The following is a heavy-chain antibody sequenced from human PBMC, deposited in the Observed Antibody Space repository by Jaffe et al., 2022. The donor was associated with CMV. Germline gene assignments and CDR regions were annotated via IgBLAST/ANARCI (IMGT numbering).Heavy chain of an antibody. J-gene: IGHJ6*03. CDR1: GFTFSSHD. D-gene: IGHD2-15*01. CDR3: ARERVGLLGQYFHYMDV. Sequence: EVQLVESGGGLVQPGGSLRLSCEASGFTFSSHDTNWVRQAPGKGLEWISYISGSGSPIYYADSVKGRFTISRDKGRNSVYLQMNSLRAEDTAVYYCARERVGLLGQYFHYMDVWGKGTTVIVSS. CDR2: ISGSGSPI. V-gene: IGHV3-48*03.